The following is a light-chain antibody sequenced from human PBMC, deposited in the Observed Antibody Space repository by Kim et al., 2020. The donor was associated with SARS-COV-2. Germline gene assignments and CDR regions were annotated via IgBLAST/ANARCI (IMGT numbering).Light chain of an antibody. CDR3: QQLDSSPSYT. J-gene: IGKJ2*01. Sequence: EIVLTQSPGTLSLSPGERATLSCRASQSLSNTYLAWYQQKPGQAPRLLIYGIFHRATGIPDRFTGSGSGTDFTLTISRLEPEDFAVYYCQQLDSSPSYTFGQGTKVEIK. V-gene: IGKV3-20*01. CDR2: GIF. CDR1: QSLSNTY.